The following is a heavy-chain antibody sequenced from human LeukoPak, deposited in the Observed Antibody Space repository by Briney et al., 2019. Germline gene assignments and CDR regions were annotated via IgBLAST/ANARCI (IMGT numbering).Heavy chain of an antibody. D-gene: IGHD6-13*01. Sequence: SETLSLTCTVSGGSISSHYWSWLRQPPGKGLEWIGYIYYSGSTNYNPSLKSRVTISVDTSKNQFSLKLSSVTAADTAVYYCARVYGSSPGAFDIWGRGTMVTVSS. J-gene: IGHJ3*02. V-gene: IGHV4-59*11. CDR2: IYYSGST. CDR3: ARVYGSSPGAFDI. CDR1: GGSISSHY.